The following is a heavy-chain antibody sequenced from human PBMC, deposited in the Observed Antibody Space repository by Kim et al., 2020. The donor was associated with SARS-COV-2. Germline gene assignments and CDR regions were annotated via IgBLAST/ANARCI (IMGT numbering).Heavy chain of an antibody. J-gene: IGHJ4*02. V-gene: IGHV1-3*01. CDR3: ARDRYYYDSSGSRLYYFDY. D-gene: IGHD3-22*01. Sequence: GRVTITRDTSASTAYMELSSLRSEDTAVYYCARDRYYYDSSGSRLYYFDYWGQGTLVTVSS.